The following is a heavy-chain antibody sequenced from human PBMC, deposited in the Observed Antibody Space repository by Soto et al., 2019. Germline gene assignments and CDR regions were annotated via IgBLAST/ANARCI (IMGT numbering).Heavy chain of an antibody. J-gene: IGHJ4*02. CDR3: ARPSRGIAVAGTGDFDY. CDR1: GYSFTSYW. D-gene: IGHD6-19*01. Sequence: GEALKISCKGSGYSFTSYWIGWVRQMPGKGLEWMGIIYPGDSDTRYRPSFQGQVTISADKSISTAYLQWSSLKASDTAMYYCARPSRGIAVAGTGDFDYWGQGTLVTVSS. CDR2: IYPGDSDT. V-gene: IGHV5-51*01.